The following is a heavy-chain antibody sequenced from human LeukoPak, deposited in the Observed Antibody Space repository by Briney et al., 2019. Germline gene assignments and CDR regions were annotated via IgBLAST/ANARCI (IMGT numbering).Heavy chain of an antibody. CDR2: INHSGST. V-gene: IGHV4-34*01. D-gene: IGHD2-15*01. CDR3: ARVGCSGVTCYSRDFDF. CDR1: GGSFSGYY. Sequence: PSETLSLTCAVYGGSFSGYYWSWIRQPPGKGLEWIAEINHSGSTNYNPSLKSRVTISEDTSKNQFSLNLSSVTAADTAVYYCARVGCSGVTCYSRDFDFWGQGTLVTVSS. J-gene: IGHJ4*02.